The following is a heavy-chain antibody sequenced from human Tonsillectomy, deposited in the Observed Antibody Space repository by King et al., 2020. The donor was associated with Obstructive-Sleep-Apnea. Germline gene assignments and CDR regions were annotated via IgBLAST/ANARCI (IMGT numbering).Heavy chain of an antibody. Sequence: EVQLVESGGGLVQSGRSLRLSCAASGFTFGDYAMHWVRQGPGKGLEWVSGISWNSGKIGYADSVKGRFTISRDNAKNSLYLQMNSLRVEDTALYYCVKVFEGYCITTNCYGGSEDWYFDLWGRGTLVTVSS. V-gene: IGHV3-9*01. D-gene: IGHD2-2*01. CDR1: GFTFGDYA. CDR2: ISWNSGKI. CDR3: VKVFEGYCITTNCYGGSEDWYFDL. J-gene: IGHJ2*01.